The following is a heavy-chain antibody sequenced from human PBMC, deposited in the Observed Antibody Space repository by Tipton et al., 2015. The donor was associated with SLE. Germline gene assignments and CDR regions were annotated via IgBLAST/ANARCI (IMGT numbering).Heavy chain of an antibody. CDR1: GGSISSGGYS. D-gene: IGHD6-19*01. V-gene: IGHV4-30-2*01. CDR3: AREDSSGSSLFDY. Sequence: TLSLTCTVSGGSISSGGYSWSWIRQPPGKGLEWIGYIYHSGSTYYNPSLKSRVTISVDTSKNQFSLKLSSVTAADTAVYYCAREDSSGSSLFDYWGQGTMVTVSS. CDR2: IYHSGST. J-gene: IGHJ3*01.